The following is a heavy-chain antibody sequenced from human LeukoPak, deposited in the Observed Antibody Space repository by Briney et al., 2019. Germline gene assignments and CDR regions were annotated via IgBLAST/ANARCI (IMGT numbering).Heavy chain of an antibody. CDR2: ISSDGSNK. D-gene: IGHD1-26*01. CDR1: GFTFSNYC. CDR3: AKTPGWEIDY. Sequence: GGSLRLSCAASGFTFSNYCIHWVRQAPGKGLEWVAVISSDGSNKYYADSAKGRFTISRDNSKNTVHLQMNSLRGEDTAVYYCAKTPGWEIDYWGQGTLVTVSS. V-gene: IGHV3-30*18. J-gene: IGHJ4*02.